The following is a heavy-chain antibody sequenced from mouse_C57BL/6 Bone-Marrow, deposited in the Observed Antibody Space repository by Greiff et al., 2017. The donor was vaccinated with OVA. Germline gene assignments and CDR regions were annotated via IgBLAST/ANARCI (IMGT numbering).Heavy chain of an antibody. CDR3: AKGGYYDYDAWFAY. V-gene: IGHV5-6*01. Sequence: EVKLMESGGDLVKPGGSLKLSCAASGFTFSSYGMSWVRQTPDKRLEWVATISSGGSYIYYPDSVKGRFTISRDNAKNTLYLQMSSLKSEDTAMYYGAKGGYYDYDAWFAYWGQGTLVTVSA. CDR1: GFTFSSYG. CDR2: ISSGGSYI. D-gene: IGHD2-4*01. J-gene: IGHJ3*01.